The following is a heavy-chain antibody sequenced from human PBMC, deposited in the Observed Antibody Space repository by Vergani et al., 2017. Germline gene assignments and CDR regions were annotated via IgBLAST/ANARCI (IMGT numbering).Heavy chain of an antibody. CDR2: IIPKFDIP. D-gene: IGHD4-17*01. V-gene: IGHV1-69*13. Sequence: QVQLLQSGAEVKKPGSLVRVSCEVSGGTFSTAAITWVRQAPGQGLEWVGRIIPKFDIPLYAHKFQGRVTITADESTGTVYMELRSLKSEDMAVFYCGKTEDYADAQIDHWGEGTLVTVSS. CDR3: GKTEDYADAQIDH. J-gene: IGHJ4*02. CDR1: GGTFSTAA.